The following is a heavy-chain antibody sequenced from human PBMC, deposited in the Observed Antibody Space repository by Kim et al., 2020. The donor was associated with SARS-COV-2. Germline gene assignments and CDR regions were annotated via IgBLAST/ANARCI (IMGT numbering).Heavy chain of an antibody. V-gene: IGHV1-69*13. CDR1: GGTFSSYA. J-gene: IGHJ6*02. D-gene: IGHD6-13*01. Sequence: SVKVSCKASGGTFSSYAISWVRQAPGQGLEWMGGIIPIFGTANYAQKFQGRVTITADESTSTAYMELSSLRSEDTAVYYCVRDHAPQDIAAAGETYYYYYGMDVWGQGTTVTVSS. CDR2: IIPIFGTA. CDR3: VRDHAPQDIAAAGETYYYYYGMDV.